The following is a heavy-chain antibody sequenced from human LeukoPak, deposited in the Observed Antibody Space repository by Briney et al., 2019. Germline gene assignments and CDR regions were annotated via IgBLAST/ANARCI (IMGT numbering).Heavy chain of an antibody. CDR3: AKDWGYTTMVSYYFGY. CDR1: GFTFSGYG. V-gene: IGHV3-33*06. J-gene: IGHJ4*02. D-gene: IGHD5-18*01. Sequence: PGRSLRLSCAASGFTFSGYGMHWVRQAPDKGLEWVAVIWYDGNNKYYADSVKGRFTISRDNSKNTLYLQMNSLRVEDTAVYYCAKDWGYTTMVSYYFGYWGQGALVTVSS. CDR2: IWYDGNNK.